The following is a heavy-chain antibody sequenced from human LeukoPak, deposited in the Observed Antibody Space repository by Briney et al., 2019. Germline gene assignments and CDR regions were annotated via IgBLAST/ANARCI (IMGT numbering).Heavy chain of an antibody. V-gene: IGHV3-33*01. D-gene: IGHD1-26*01. J-gene: IGHJ4*02. Sequence: PGRSLRLSCAASGFTFSSYGMHWVRQAPGKGLEWVAVIWYDGSNKYYADSVKGRFTISRDNSKNTLHLQMNSLRAEDTAVYYCAREGVGSYYSFDYWGQGTLVTVSS. CDR1: GFTFSSYG. CDR3: AREGVGSYYSFDY. CDR2: IWYDGSNK.